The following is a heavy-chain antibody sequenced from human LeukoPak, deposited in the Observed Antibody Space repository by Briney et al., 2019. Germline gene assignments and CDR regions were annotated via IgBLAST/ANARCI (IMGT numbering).Heavy chain of an antibody. CDR2: INPNSGGT. J-gene: IGHJ6*03. Sequence: ASVKVSCKASGYTFTGYYMHWVRQAPGQGLEWMGWINPNSGGTNYAQKFQGRVTMTRDTSISTAYMELGSLRSDDTAVYYCARASFLDYFYYYMDVWGKGTTVTISS. V-gene: IGHV1-2*02. CDR1: GYTFTGYY. CDR3: ARASFLDYFYYYMDV.